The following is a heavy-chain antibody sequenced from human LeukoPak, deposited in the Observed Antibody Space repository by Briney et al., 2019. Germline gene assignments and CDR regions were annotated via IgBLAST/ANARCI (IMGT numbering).Heavy chain of an antibody. D-gene: IGHD6-19*01. CDR2: INHSGAT. J-gene: IGHJ4*02. CDR1: GGALTGYY. Sequence: SETLSPTCAGSGGALTGYYWSWLRQPPGKGLEWIGEINHSGATNYNPSLKSRVTISVDTSKNQFSLRLTSVSAADTGVYYCATPTRGGIAVTGTFGHWGQGTQVTVSS. V-gene: IGHV4-34*01. CDR3: ATPTRGGIAVTGTFGH.